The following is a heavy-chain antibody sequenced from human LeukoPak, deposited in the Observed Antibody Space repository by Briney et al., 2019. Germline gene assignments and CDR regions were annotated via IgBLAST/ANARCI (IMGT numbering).Heavy chain of an antibody. V-gene: IGHV1-2*06. CDR1: GYTFTGYY. J-gene: IGHJ4*02. D-gene: IGHD1-26*01. CDR3: ASGDSGSYVYFDH. CDR2: INPNSGGT. Sequence: ASVKVSCKASGYTFTGYYMHWVRQAPGQGLEWMGRINPNSGGTNYAQKFQGRVTMTRDTSISTAYMELSRLRSDDTAVYYCASGDSGSYVYFDHWGQGTLVTVSS.